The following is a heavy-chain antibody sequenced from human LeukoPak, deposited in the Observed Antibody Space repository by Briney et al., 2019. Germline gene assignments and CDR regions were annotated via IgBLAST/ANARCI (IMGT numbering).Heavy chain of an antibody. J-gene: IGHJ3*01. CDR2: ISGDGAGA. CDR1: GFTFDDYA. Sequence: PGGSRRLSCAASGFTFDDYARHWVRQAPGKGLEWVSLISGDGAGAYYADSVKGRFTISRDNSKNSLYLQMNSLRTEDTALYYCPKDRIMAYLDTADAFDVCGQGTMVTVSS. D-gene: IGHD5-18*01. V-gene: IGHV3-43*02. CDR3: PKDRIMAYLDTADAFDV.